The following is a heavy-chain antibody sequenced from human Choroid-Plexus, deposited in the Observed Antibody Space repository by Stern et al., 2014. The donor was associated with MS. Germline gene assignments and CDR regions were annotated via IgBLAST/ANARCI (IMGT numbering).Heavy chain of an antibody. CDR3: AKYRQYLTYFFDH. CDR1: GFTFGSCA. CDR2: VSYDGSNK. J-gene: IGHJ5*02. V-gene: IGHV3-30*18. D-gene: IGHD2/OR15-2a*01. Sequence: VQLVESGGGVVQPGRPLRLSCVASGFTFGSCAMHWVRQAPGKGLEWVAGVSYDGSNKYYADSVKGRFTISRDNSQNTLNMQMSSLRTEDTAVYYCAKYRQYLTYFFDHWGQGSLVTVSS.